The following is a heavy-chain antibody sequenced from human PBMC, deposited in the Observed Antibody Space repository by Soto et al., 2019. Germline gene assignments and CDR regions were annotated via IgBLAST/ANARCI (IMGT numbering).Heavy chain of an antibody. Sequence: QVQLQQWGAGPLRPLETLSLTCGVSGGSFSGYYWAWIRQSPGKGLEWIGEINDRGSINYNPSLKSRVRISVDTSKNLYSLNLRSVTAADTAVYYCARESHDILTGPPWVWYFDLWGRGTLVTVSS. J-gene: IGHJ2*01. CDR2: INDRGSI. D-gene: IGHD3-9*01. CDR1: GGSFSGYY. CDR3: ARESHDILTGPPWVWYFDL. V-gene: IGHV4-34*01.